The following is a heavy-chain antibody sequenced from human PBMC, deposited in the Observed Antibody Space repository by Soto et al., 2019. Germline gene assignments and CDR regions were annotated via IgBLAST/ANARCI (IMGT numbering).Heavy chain of an antibody. V-gene: IGHV2-26*01. CDR2: IFSNDEK. CDR3: VPYYYDSRPPYYYYGMDV. D-gene: IGHD3-22*01. J-gene: IGHJ6*02. CDR1: GFSLSNARMG. Sequence: SGPTLVNPTETLTLTCTVSGFSLSNARMGVSWIRQPPGKALEWLAHIFSNDEKSYSTSLKSRLTISKDTSKSQVVLTMTNMDPVDTATYYCVPYYYDSRPPYYYYGMDVWGQGTTVTVSS.